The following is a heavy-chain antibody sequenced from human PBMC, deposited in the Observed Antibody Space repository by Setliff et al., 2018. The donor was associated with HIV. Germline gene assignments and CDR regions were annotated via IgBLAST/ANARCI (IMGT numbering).Heavy chain of an antibody. CDR3: TTDSHIGGTWHYFDK. Sequence: PGGSLRLSCTVSGLTFGDYSMSWVRQAPGKGLEWVGFIRSKGHGGTTEYAASVKGRFSISRDDSKSIAHLQMNSLKTEDTAVYYCTTDSHIGGTWHYFDKWGQGTLVTVSS. J-gene: IGHJ4*02. V-gene: IGHV3-49*04. D-gene: IGHD2-21*01. CDR1: GLTFGDYS. CDR2: IRSKGHGGTT.